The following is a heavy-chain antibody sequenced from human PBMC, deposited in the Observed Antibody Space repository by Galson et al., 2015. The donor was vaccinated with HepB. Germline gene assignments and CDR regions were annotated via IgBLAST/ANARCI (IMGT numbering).Heavy chain of an antibody. CDR1: GYTLTELS. CDR2: FDPEDGET. J-gene: IGHJ4*02. CDR3: ATGYDSSGYPFDY. Sequence: SVKVSCKVSGYTLTELSMHWVRQAPGKGLEWMGGFDPEDGETIYAQKFQGRVTMTEDTSTDTAYMELSSLRSEDTAVYYCATGYDSSGYPFDYWGQGTLVTVSS. V-gene: IGHV1-24*01. D-gene: IGHD3-22*01.